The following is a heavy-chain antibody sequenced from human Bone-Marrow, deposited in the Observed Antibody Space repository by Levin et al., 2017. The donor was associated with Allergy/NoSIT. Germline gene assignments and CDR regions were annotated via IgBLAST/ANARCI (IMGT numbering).Heavy chain of an antibody. V-gene: IGHV3-48*01. J-gene: IGHJ6*03. CDR1: GFTFNSFS. D-gene: IGHD1-14*01. CDR3: ARVGIPNNYYYMDV. CDR2: ISSSSTTI. Sequence: GESLKISCEASGFTFNSFSMMWVRQAPGKGLEWVSYISSSSTTIYYADSMKGRFTVSRDNAKKSLYLQMDSLRAEDTALYYCARVGIPNNYYYMDVWGKGTAVTVSS.